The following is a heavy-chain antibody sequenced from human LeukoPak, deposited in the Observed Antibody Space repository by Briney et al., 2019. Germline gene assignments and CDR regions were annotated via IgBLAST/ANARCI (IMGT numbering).Heavy chain of an antibody. J-gene: IGHJ4*02. CDR3: ARGDRAKAFDY. CDR1: GLTFSSYW. CDR2: IKQDGSEK. D-gene: IGHD5-18*01. V-gene: IGHV3-7*01. Sequence: SGGSLRLSCAASGLTFSSYWMSWVRQAPGKGLEWVANIKQDGSEKYYVDSVKGRFTISRDNAKKSLYLQMKSLRAEDTAVYYCARGDRAKAFDYWGQGTLVTVSS.